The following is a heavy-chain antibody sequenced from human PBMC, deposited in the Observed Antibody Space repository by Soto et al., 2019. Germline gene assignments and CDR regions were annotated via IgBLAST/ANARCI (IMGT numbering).Heavy chain of an antibody. CDR3: ARGDYGDPYFDY. D-gene: IGHD4-17*01. V-gene: IGHV1-3*01. CDR2: INAGNGNT. CDR1: VYTFTSYA. Sequence: GASVTVCCKDSVYTFTSYASQWVRQAPGQRLEWMGWINAGNGNTKYSQKFQGRVTITRDTSASTAYMELSSLRSEDTAVYYCARGDYGDPYFDYWGQGTLVTVSS. J-gene: IGHJ4*02.